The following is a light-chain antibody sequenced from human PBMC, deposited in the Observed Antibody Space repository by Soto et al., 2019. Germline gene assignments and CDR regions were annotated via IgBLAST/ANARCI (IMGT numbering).Light chain of an antibody. J-gene: IGLJ2*01. Sequence: NFMLTQPHSVSESPGKTVIISCTGSSGSIASNYVQWYQQRPGSAPTTVIYEDNQRPSGVPDRFSGSIDRSSNSASLTISGLKTEDEADYYCQSYDSSNVVFGGGTKLTVL. CDR2: EDN. CDR3: QSYDSSNVV. CDR1: SGSIASNY. V-gene: IGLV6-57*02.